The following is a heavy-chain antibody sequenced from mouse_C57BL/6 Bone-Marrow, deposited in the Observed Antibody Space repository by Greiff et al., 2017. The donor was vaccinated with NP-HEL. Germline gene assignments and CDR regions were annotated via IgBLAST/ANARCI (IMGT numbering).Heavy chain of an antibody. D-gene: IGHD1-1*01. V-gene: IGHV5-16*01. CDR2: INYDGSST. CDR1: GFTFSDYY. Sequence: EVQRVESEGGLVQPGSSMKLSCTASGFTFSDYYMAWVRQVPEKGLEWVANINYDGSSTYYLDSLKSRFIISRDNAKNILYLQMSSLKSEDTATYYCARYYYGSRIDFDVWGTGTTVTVSS. J-gene: IGHJ1*03. CDR3: ARYYYGSRIDFDV.